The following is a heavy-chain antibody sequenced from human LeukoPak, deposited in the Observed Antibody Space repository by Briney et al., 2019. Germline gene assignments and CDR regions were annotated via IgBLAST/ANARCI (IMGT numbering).Heavy chain of an antibody. J-gene: IGHJ6*02. CDR1: RFTLSTYW. CDR2: IKQDGSEK. CDR3: ARDRWELLSNSYHYCGLDV. V-gene: IGHV3-7*01. Sequence: GGSLRLSCAASRFTLSTYWMSWVRQAPGKGLEWVANIKQDGSEKCYVDSVKGRFTISRDNAKNSLYLQMNSLRAEDTAVYYCARDRWELLSNSYHYCGLDVWGQGTTVTVSS. D-gene: IGHD2-15*01.